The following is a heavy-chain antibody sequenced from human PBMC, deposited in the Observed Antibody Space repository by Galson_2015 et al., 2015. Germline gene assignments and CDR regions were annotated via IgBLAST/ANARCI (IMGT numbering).Heavy chain of an antibody. CDR2: IFWNDDK. Sequence: LVKPTQPLTLTCTFSGFSRPTSGVGVGWIRQPPGKALEWLALIFWNDDKRYTPSLKSRVTITKDTSKNQVVLTMTNMDPVDTSTYYCAHRLQQLTAFDIWGQGTMVTVSS. V-gene: IGHV2-5*01. D-gene: IGHD6-13*01. CDR3: AHRLQQLTAFDI. CDR1: GFSRPTSGVG. J-gene: IGHJ3*02.